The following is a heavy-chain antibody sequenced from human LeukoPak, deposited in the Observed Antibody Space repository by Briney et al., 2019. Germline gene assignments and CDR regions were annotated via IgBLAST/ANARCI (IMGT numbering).Heavy chain of an antibody. CDR2: ISGSGGST. V-gene: IGHV3-23*01. Sequence: GGSLRLSCAASGFTFSSSAMSWFRQAPGKGLEWVSAISGSGGSTYYADSVKGRFTISRDNSKNTLYLQMNSLRAEDTAVYYCAKLHDYGDYYFDYWGQGTLVTVSS. CDR1: GFTFSSSA. J-gene: IGHJ4*02. CDR3: AKLHDYGDYYFDY. D-gene: IGHD4-17*01.